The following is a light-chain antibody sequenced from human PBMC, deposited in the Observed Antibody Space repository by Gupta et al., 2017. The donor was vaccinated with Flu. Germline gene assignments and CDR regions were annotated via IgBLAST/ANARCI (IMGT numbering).Light chain of an antibody. CDR3: CSYAGSSTWV. CDR2: EGS. V-gene: IGLV2-23*01. J-gene: IGLJ3*02. Sequence: QSALTQPASVSGPPEQSITISCTGTSSDVGSYNLVSWYQQHPGKAPKLMIYEGSKRPSGVSNRFSGSKSGNTASLTISGHQAEDEADYYCCSYAGSSTWVFGGGTKLTVL. CDR1: SSDVGSYNL.